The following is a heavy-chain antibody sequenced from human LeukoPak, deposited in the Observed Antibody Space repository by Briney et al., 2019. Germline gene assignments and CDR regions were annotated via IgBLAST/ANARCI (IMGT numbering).Heavy chain of an antibody. V-gene: IGHV1-2*02. CDR2: INPNSGGT. J-gene: IGHJ6*03. CDR1: GYTFTGYY. Sequence: GASVKVSCKASGYTFTGYYMHWVRQAPGQGLEWMGWINPNSGGTNYAQKFQGRVTITADESTSTAYMELSSLRSEDTAVYYCAREFMGRGVTYYMDVWGKGTTVTVSS. CDR3: AREFMGRGVTYYMDV. D-gene: IGHD3-10*01.